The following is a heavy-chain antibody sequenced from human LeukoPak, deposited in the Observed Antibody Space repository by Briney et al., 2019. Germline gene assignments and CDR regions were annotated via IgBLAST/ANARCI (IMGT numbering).Heavy chain of an antibody. CDR3: ASRKLGNDY. V-gene: IGHV4-59*02. D-gene: IGHD7-27*01. CDR1: GGSVSDYY. CDR2: IYYTGST. J-gene: IGHJ4*02. Sequence: PSETLSLTCTISGGSVSDYYWSWIRQSPGKGLEWIGYIYYTGSTTYNSSLKSRVTISADTSKNQFSLKLSSVTAADTAVYYCASRKLGNDYWGQGTLVTVSS.